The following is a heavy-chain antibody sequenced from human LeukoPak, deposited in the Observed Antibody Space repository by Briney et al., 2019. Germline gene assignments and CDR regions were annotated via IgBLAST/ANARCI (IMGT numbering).Heavy chain of an antibody. CDR2: ISSVSGSI. CDR1: GFTFSSYS. Sequence: PGGSLRLSCAASGFTFSSYSMNWVRQAPGKGLEWVSSISSVSGSIYYADSVKGRFTISRDNAQNSLYLQMNSLRAEDTAVYYCARDPHYGDYNFWGQGTLVTVSS. D-gene: IGHD4-17*01. CDR3: ARDPHYGDYNF. V-gene: IGHV3-21*01. J-gene: IGHJ4*02.